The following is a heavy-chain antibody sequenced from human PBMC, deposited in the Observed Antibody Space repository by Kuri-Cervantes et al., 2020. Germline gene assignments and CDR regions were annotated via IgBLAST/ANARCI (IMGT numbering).Heavy chain of an antibody. J-gene: IGHJ4*02. CDR1: GYTFTSYD. V-gene: IGHV1-8*01. CDR3: ARGRRMAVAGTWFDY. CDR2: MNPNSGNT. D-gene: IGHD6-19*01. Sequence: ASVKVSCKASGYTFTSYDINWVRQATGQGLEWMGWMNPNSGNTGYAQKFQGRVTMTEDTSTDTAYMELSSLRSEDTAVYYCARGRRMAVAGTWFDYWGQGTLVTVSS.